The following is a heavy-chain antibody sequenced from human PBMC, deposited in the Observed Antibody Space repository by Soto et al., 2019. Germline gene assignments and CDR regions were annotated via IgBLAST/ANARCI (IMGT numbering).Heavy chain of an antibody. V-gene: IGHV4-31*03. CDR1: GGYISSGGYY. CDR2: IYYSGST. CDR3: ARANVVVVAAGYYFDY. J-gene: IGHJ4*02. Sequence: SETLCLTCTVSGGYISSGGYYWSWIRQHPGKGLEWIGYIYYSGSTYYNPSPKSRVTISVDTSKNQFSLKLSSVTAADTAVYYCARANVVVVAAGYYFDYWGQGTLVTVSS. D-gene: IGHD2-15*01.